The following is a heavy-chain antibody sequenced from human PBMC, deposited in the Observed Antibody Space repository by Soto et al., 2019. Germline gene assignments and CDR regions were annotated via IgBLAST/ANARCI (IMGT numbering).Heavy chain of an antibody. V-gene: IGHV1-24*01. J-gene: IGHJ6*02. CDR2: FDPEDGET. Sequence: GASVKVSCKVSGYTLTELSMHWVRQAPGKGLEWMGGFDPEDGETIYAQKFQGRVTMTEDTSTDTAYMELSSLRSEDTAVYYCAKEYGMTTVTRYGMDVWGQGTTVTVSS. CDR3: AKEYGMTTVTRYGMDV. D-gene: IGHD4-4*01. CDR1: GYTLTELS.